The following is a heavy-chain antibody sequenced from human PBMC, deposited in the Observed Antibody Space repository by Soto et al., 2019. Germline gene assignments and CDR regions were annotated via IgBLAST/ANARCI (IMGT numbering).Heavy chain of an antibody. CDR2: ISWNSGSI. Sequence: PGGSLRLSCAASGFTFDDYAMHWVRQAPGKGLEWVSGISWNSGSIGYADSVKGRFTISRDNAKNSLYLQMNSLRAEDTALYYCAKGAALKTGGVVSYYFDYWGQGTLVTVSS. D-gene: IGHD3-16*01. J-gene: IGHJ4*02. CDR3: AKGAALKTGGVVSYYFDY. V-gene: IGHV3-9*01. CDR1: GFTFDDYA.